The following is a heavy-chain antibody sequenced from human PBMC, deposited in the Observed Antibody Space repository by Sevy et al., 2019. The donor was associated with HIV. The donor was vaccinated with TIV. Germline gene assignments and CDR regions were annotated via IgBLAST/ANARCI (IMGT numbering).Heavy chain of an antibody. V-gene: IGHV4-59*08. D-gene: IGHD1-7*01. Sequence: SETLSLTCTVSGGSVNSHYCSWIRQPPGKGLEWIGSIYHSGSNNYNPSLKSRVIMSLDTSKNQYSQKLTSVTAADTAVYYCARHVDGTKNDYWGQGTLVTVSS. CDR2: IYHSGSN. CDR1: GGSVNSHY. CDR3: ARHVDGTKNDY. J-gene: IGHJ4*02.